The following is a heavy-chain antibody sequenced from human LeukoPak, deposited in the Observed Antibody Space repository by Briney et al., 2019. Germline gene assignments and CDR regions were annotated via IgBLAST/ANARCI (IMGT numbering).Heavy chain of an antibody. CDR3: ARVRHQLGYYYYGMDV. J-gene: IGHJ6*02. Sequence: SETLSLTCTVSGVSISSYYWSWIRQPPGSGLEYIGYIYYSGSTNYNPSLKSRVTISVDTSKNQFSLKLSSVTAADTAVYYCARVRHQLGYYYYGMDVWGQGTTVTVSS. V-gene: IGHV4-59*01. D-gene: IGHD2-2*01. CDR2: IYYSGST. CDR1: GVSISSYY.